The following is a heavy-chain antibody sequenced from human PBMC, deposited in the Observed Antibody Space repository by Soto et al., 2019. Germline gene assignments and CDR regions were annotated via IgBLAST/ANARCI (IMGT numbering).Heavy chain of an antibody. CDR1: GFTFADYA. CDR2: ISYSGDRQ. D-gene: IGHD3-16*01. Sequence: GSLRLSCVASGFTFADYAMHWVRRIPGKGLEWVAVISYSGDRQYYAESVKGRFTISRDNSKKTLYLQMFSLTSEDSAVSYCARTPAAMITDRYNWFDSWGPGTQVTVSS. J-gene: IGHJ5*01. CDR3: ARTPAAMITDRYNWFDS. V-gene: IGHV3-30*01.